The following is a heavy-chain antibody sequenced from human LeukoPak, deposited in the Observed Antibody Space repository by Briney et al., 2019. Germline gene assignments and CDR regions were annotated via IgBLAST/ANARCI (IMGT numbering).Heavy chain of an antibody. D-gene: IGHD1-26*01. V-gene: IGHV3-11*01. J-gene: IGHJ3*01. CDR2: ITHSGRSM. CDR3: ARERSGSYFTFEF. Sequence: GGSLRLSCAASGFTFSDYQMSWIRQAPGKGLQWISYITHSGRSMYYTDSVKGRFTISRDNAKNALFLQMDSLRAEDTAVYYCARERSGSYFTFEFWGQGTVVTVSS. CDR1: GFTFSDYQ.